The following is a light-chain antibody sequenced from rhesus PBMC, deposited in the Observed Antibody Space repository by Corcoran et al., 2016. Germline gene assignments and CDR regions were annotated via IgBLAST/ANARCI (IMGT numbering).Light chain of an antibody. J-gene: IGKJ2*01. V-gene: IGKV1-22*01. CDR1: QRINNW. CDR2: KAS. CDR3: LQYSGSPYS. Sequence: DIQMTQSPSSLSASVGDTVTITCRASQRINNWLDWHQQKPGKAPRLLIYKASTLQGGVPSRFSGRGSGTDFTLTLSGLQPEAFATYYCLQYSGSPYSFGQGTKVEIK.